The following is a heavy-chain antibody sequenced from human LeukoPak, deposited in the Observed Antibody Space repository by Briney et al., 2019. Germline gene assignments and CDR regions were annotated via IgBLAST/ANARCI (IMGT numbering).Heavy chain of an antibody. CDR3: THDYGDRGGFDY. V-gene: IGHV3-15*01. D-gene: IGHD4-17*01. CDR1: GFTFRNAW. J-gene: IGHJ4*02. Sequence: GGSLRLSCAASGFTFRNAWMRWVRQAPGKGLEWVGRLKSKTDGGATDYAAPVKGRFTISRDDSKNTLYLQMNSLKTEDTAVYYCTHDYGDRGGFDYWGQGTLVTVSS. CDR2: LKSKTDGGAT.